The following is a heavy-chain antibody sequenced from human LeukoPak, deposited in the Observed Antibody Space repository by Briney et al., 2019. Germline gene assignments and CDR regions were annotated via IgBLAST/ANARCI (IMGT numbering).Heavy chain of an antibody. J-gene: IGHJ4*02. CDR2: ISGSGGST. Sequence: SGGSLRLSCAASGFTFSSYAMSWVRQAPGKGLEWVSAISGSGGSTYYADSVKGRFTISRDNSKNTLYLQMNSLRAGDTAVYYCAKDPHLLTIFGVVTPDYWGQGTLVTVSS. CDR1: GFTFSSYA. CDR3: AKDPHLLTIFGVVTPDY. V-gene: IGHV3-23*01. D-gene: IGHD3-3*01.